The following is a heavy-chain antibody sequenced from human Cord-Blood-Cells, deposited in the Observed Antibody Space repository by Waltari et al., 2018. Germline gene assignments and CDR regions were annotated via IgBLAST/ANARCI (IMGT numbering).Heavy chain of an antibody. CDR3: ARGALGGGAPFYFDY. CDR2: ISSSSSYI. V-gene: IGHV3-21*01. D-gene: IGHD2-15*01. J-gene: IGHJ4*02. CDR1: GITFSSYS. Sequence: VQLVESGGGLVKPGGSLRLSCAASGITFSSYSMNWSRQAPGKGLEWVSSISSSSSYIYYADSVKGRFTISRDNAKNSLYLQMNSLRAEDTAVYYCARGALGGGAPFYFDYWGQGTLVTVSS.